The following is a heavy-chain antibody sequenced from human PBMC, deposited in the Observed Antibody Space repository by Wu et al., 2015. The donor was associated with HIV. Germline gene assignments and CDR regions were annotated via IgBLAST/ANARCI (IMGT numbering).Heavy chain of an antibody. V-gene: IGHV1-2*02. CDR3: ARDATPITTEFDY. Sequence: QVQLVQSGGEVKKPGASVKVSCKASGYTFTRYDINWVRQAPGHGLEWMAWINPSGGATIYAEAFEGRVTVTTDTSMKTVYMQLESLTSGDTAMYFCARDATPITTEFDYWGQGTLITVSS. J-gene: IGHJ4*02. D-gene: IGHD4-11*01. CDR1: GYTFTRYD. CDR2: INPSGGAT.